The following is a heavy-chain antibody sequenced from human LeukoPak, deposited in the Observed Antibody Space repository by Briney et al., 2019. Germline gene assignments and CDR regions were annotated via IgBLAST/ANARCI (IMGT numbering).Heavy chain of an antibody. D-gene: IGHD3-22*01. V-gene: IGHV3-74*01. CDR1: GFTSRSYW. CDR3: ARDPDLSGYSFFEC. CDR2: INGDGSRT. J-gene: IGHJ4*02. Sequence: PGGSLRLSCAASGFTSRSYWMHWLRQAPGKGLEWVSRINGDGSRTAYGDSVKGRFTISRDNAKNTLSLQMNSLRAEDTVVYYCARDPDLSGYSFFECWGQGTLVTVSS.